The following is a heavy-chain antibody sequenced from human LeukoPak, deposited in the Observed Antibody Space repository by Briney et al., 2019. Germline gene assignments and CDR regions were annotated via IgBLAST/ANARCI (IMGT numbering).Heavy chain of an antibody. D-gene: IGHD2/OR15-2a*01. J-gene: IGHJ4*02. V-gene: IGHV4-59*08. CDR2: ISDIGSI. CDR1: GGSISSYY. CDR3: AGHHPRNTVDF. Sequence: SETLSLTCTVSGGSISSYYWSWIRQSPGKGLEWIAYISDIGSINYNPSLKSRATISLDTSKNQFSLKLSSVTAADTAVYYCAGHHPRNTVDFWGQGTLVTVSS.